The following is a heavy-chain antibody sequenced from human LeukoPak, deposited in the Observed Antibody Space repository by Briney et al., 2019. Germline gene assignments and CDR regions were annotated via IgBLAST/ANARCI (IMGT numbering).Heavy chain of an antibody. CDR3: AWSYGRIDWYFDL. D-gene: IGHD5-18*01. CDR1: GGSISSSSYY. J-gene: IGHJ2*01. Sequence: SETLSLTCTVSGGSISSSSYYWGWIRQPPGKGLEWIGSIYYSGSTYYNPSLKSRVTISVDTSKIQFSLKLSSVTAADTAVYYCAWSYGRIDWYFDLWGRGTLVTVSS. CDR2: IYYSGST. V-gene: IGHV4-39*07.